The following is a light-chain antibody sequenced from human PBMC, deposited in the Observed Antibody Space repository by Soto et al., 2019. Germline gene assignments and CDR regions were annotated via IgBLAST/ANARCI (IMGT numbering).Light chain of an antibody. V-gene: IGLV2-14*01. J-gene: IGLJ2*01. CDR2: DVS. CDR1: SSDVGGYNY. Sequence: QSALTQPGSVSGSPGQSITISCTGTSSDVGGYNYVSWYQQHPGKAPKLMIYDVSNRPSGVSNRFSGSKSGNTASLTISGLQAEDEADYYCSSYTSSNVVFGGGTKVTVL. CDR3: SSYTSSNVV.